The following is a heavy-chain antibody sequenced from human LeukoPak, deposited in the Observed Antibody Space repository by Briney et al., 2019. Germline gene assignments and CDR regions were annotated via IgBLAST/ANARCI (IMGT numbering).Heavy chain of an antibody. J-gene: IGHJ4*02. CDR1: GGSISSGGYY. D-gene: IGHD6-19*01. V-gene: IGHV4-61*08. Sequence: SETLSLTCTVSGGSISSGGYYWSWIRQPPGKGLEWIGYIYYSGSTNYNPSLKSRVTISVDTSKNQFSLKLSSVTAADTAVYYCAREAVAGPIDYWGQGTLVTVSS. CDR2: IYYSGST. CDR3: AREAVAGPIDY.